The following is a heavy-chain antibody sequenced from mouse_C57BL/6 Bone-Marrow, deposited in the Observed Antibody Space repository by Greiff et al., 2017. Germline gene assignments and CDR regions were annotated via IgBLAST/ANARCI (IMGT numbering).Heavy chain of an antibody. V-gene: IGHV14-4*01. CDR2: IDPENGDT. J-gene: IGHJ1*03. D-gene: IGHD1-1*01. CDR1: GFNIKDDY. Sequence: VQLQQSGAELVRPGASVKLSCTASGFNIKDDYMHWVKQRPEQGLEWIGWIDPENGDTESASKFQGKATITADTSSNTAYLQLSSLTSEETAVYYCTSTHCCDSSTRYYDVWGTGTTVTVSS. CDR3: TSTHCCDSSTRYYDV.